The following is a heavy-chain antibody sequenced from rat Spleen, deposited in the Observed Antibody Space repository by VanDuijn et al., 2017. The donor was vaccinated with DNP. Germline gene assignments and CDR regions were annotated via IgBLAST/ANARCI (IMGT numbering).Heavy chain of an antibody. CDR1: GFTFRSSW. V-gene: IGHV5-58*01. D-gene: IGHD1-6*01. CDR3: AKDSEYYGFQGYFDY. CDR2: INTDGDNT. J-gene: IGHJ2*01. Sequence: EVQLVETGGGLVQPGRSLKVSCVASGFTFRSSWMYWIRQAPGKGLEWVASINTDGDNTYYLDSVKGRFTISRENSENTVYLQMNSLRFDDTATYYCAKDSEYYGFQGYFDYWGQGVMVTVSS.